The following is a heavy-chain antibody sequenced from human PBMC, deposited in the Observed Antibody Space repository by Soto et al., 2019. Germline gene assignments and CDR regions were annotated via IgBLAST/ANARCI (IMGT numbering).Heavy chain of an antibody. V-gene: IGHV3-21*01. CDR3: ARADNWGMEGYCYYGMDV. CDR1: GFTFSSYS. J-gene: IGHJ6*02. CDR2: ISSSRSYI. D-gene: IGHD7-27*01. Sequence: EVQLVESGGGLVKPGGSLRLSCAASGFTFSSYSMNWVRQAPGKGLEWVSSISSSRSYIYYADSVKGRFTISRDNAKNSXXLQMNGLRAEDTAVYYCARADNWGMEGYCYYGMDVWGQGTTVTVSS.